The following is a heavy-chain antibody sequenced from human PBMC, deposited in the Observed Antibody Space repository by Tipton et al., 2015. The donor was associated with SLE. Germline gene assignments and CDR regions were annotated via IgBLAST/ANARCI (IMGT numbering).Heavy chain of an antibody. CDR3: AGGLPVHFDY. CDR2: INHSGST. Sequence: TLSLTCAVYGGPFSGYYWSWIRQSPGKGLEWIGEINHSGSTNYNPSLKSRVTMSVDTSKNQFSLKLSSVTAADTAVYYCAGGLPVHFDYWGQGTLVTVSS. CDR1: GGPFSGYY. J-gene: IGHJ4*02. D-gene: IGHD2-2*01. V-gene: IGHV4-34*01.